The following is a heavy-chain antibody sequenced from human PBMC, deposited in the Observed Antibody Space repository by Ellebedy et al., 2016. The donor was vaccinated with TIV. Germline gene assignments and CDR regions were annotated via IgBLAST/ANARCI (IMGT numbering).Heavy chain of an antibody. CDR1: GYTFTNHG. Sequence: ASVKVSCKGSGYTFTNHGITWVRQAPGQGLEWMGWVSAYNGDIKYAQKFQDRVTMTTDTSTSSGYMELRSLRSDDTAVYFCATGRSMIRGFDYWGQGTLVTVSS. CDR3: ATGRSMIRGFDY. J-gene: IGHJ4*02. CDR2: VSAYNGDI. D-gene: IGHD3-10*01. V-gene: IGHV1-18*01.